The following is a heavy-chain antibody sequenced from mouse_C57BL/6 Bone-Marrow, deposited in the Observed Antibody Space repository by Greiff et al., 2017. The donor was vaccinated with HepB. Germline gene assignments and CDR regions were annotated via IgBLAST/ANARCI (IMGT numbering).Heavy chain of an antibody. CDR3: ARGGLSWFAY. V-gene: IGHV1-82*01. Sequence: VQLKESGPELVKPGASVKISCKASGYAFSSSWMNWVKQRPGKGLEWIGRIYPGDGDTNYNGKFKGKATLTADKSSSTAYMQLSSLTSEDSAVYFCARGGLSWFAYWGQGTLVTVSA. CDR1: GYAFSSSW. J-gene: IGHJ3*01. D-gene: IGHD3-1*01. CDR2: IYPGDGDT.